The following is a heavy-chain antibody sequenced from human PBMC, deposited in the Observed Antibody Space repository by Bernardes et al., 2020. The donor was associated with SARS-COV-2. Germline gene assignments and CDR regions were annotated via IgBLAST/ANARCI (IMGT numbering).Heavy chain of an antibody. CDR2: ISPSSGDT. V-gene: IGHV1-2*02. CDR1: GYTFTDYY. CDR3: ASVTYSSETDFDY. J-gene: IGHJ4*02. Sequence: ASVKASCKASGYTFTDYYMHWVRQTPGQGLEWMGWISPSSGDTNYAQKFQGRVTMTRDTSISTAYMELSRLGSDDTALYYCASVTYSSETDFDYWGQGT. D-gene: IGHD3-22*01.